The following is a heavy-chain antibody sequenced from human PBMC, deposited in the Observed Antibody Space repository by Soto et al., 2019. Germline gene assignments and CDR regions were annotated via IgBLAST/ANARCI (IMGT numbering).Heavy chain of an antibody. CDR3: ARGLGGRIDD. D-gene: IGHD3-16*01. Sequence: QVQLVQSGAEVKKPGSSVRVSCKASGTIFSSYTISWVRQAPGQGLEWMGRIIPILGETNSAQKFQDRVTLTENKSTNTAYMELNSLRLEDTAVYYCARGLGGRIDDWGQGTTVTVSS. CDR2: IIPILGET. V-gene: IGHV1-69*08. CDR1: GTIFSSYT. J-gene: IGHJ6*02.